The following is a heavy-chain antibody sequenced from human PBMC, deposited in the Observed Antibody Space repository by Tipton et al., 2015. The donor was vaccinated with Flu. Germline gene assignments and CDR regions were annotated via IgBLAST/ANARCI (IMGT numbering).Heavy chain of an antibody. D-gene: IGHD2-15*01. CDR3: ARGIGQDLYYYYGMDV. J-gene: IGHJ6*02. CDR2: IYYSGST. Sequence: TLSLTCTVSGGSISSCYWSWIRQPPRKGLEWIGYIYYSGSTNYNPSLKSRVTISVDTSKNQFSLKLSSVTAADTAVYYCARGIGQDLYYYYGMDVWGQGTTVTVSS. CDR1: GGSISSCY. V-gene: IGHV4-59*01.